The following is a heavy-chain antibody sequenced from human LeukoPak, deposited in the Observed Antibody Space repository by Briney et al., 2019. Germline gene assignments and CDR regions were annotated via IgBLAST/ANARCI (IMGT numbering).Heavy chain of an antibody. CDR3: ATLAPYDYGDYTSRYSYYFDY. J-gene: IGHJ4*02. CDR1: GFTVSSNY. CDR2: IYSGGST. V-gene: IGHV3-66*01. Sequence: GGSLRLSCAASGFTVSSNYMSWVRQAPGKGLEWVSVIYSGGSTYYADSVKGRFTISRDNSKNTLYLQMNSLRAEETAVYYCATLAPYDYGDYTSRYSYYFDYWGQGTLVTVSS. D-gene: IGHD4-17*01.